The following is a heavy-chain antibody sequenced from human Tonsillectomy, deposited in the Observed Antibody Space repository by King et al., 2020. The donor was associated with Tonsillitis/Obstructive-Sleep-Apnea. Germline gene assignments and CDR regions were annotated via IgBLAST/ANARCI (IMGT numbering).Heavy chain of an antibody. V-gene: IGHV1-46*01. CDR3: ARDMNEREGDDLDY. CDR1: GYTFTSYY. Sequence: QVQLVQSGTEVKKPGASVKVSCKASGYTFTSYYIHWVRQAPGQGLEWLGMINPSAGSTDYAPKFQGRVTMTRDTSTSTVYMELRSLRSEDTAVYYCARDMNEREGDDLDYWGQGTPVTVSS. CDR2: INPSAGST. J-gene: IGHJ4*02. D-gene: IGHD1-1*01.